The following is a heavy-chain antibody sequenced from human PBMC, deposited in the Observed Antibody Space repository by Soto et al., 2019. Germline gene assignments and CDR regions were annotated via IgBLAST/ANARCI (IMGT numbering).Heavy chain of an antibody. CDR1: GGSISSYY. D-gene: IGHD6-13*01. CDR2: IYYSGST. V-gene: IGHV4-59*08. Sequence: SETLSLTCTVSGGSISSYYWSCIRQPPGKGLEWIGYIYYSGSTNYNPSLKSRVTISVDTSKNQFSLKLSSVTAADTAVYYCARHSTIAEDYWGQGTLVTVSS. J-gene: IGHJ4*02. CDR3: ARHSTIAEDY.